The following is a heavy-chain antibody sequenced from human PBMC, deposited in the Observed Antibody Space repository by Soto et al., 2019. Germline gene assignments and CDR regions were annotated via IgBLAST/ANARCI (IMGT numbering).Heavy chain of an antibody. CDR1: GYTFTGYY. V-gene: IGHV1-2*04. Sequence: ASVKVSCKASGYTFTGYYMHWVRQAPGQGLEWMGWINPNSGGTNYAQKFQGWVTMTRDTSISTAYMELSRLRSDDTAVYYCARVAAMYSSSWYGMDVWGQGTTVTVSS. CDR3: ARVAAMYSSSWYGMDV. J-gene: IGHJ6*02. D-gene: IGHD6-13*01. CDR2: INPNSGGT.